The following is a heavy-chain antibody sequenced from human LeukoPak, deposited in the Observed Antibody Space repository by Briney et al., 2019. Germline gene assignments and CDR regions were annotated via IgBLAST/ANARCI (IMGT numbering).Heavy chain of an antibody. D-gene: IGHD2-2*01. CDR1: GYTFTSYD. J-gene: IGHJ5*02. V-gene: IGHV1-8*02. CDR2: MNPNSGNT. CDR3: ASAPLLVPASSRGWFDP. Sequence: ASVKVSCKASGYTFTSYDINWVRQATGQGLEWMGWMNPNSGNTGYAQKFQGRLTMTEDSSTDTVDMELRSLRSDDTAIYYCASAPLLVPASSRGWFDPWGQGTLVTVSS.